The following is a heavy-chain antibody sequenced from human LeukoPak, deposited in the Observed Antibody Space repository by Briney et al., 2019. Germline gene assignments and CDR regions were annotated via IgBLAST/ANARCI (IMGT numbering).Heavy chain of an antibody. CDR1: GYTFTSYD. Sequence: ASVKVSCKASGYTFTSYDINWVRQATGQGLEWMGWMNPNSGNTGYAQKFQGRVTMTRNTSISTAYMELSSLRSEDTAVYYCARGGPYSYDSGRSPTALDYWGQGTLVTVSS. CDR3: ARGGPYSYDSGRSPTALDY. V-gene: IGHV1-8*01. D-gene: IGHD5-18*01. J-gene: IGHJ4*02. CDR2: MNPNSGNT.